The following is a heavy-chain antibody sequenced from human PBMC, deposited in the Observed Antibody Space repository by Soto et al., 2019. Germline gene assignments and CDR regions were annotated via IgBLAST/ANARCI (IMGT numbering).Heavy chain of an antibody. V-gene: IGHV3-7*01. CDR3: ARDSFGVVILGASDI. CDR2: IKQDGSEK. D-gene: IGHD3-3*01. J-gene: IGHJ3*02. CDR1: GFTFISYW. Sequence: GGSLRLSCAASGFTFISYWMSWVRQAPGKGLEWVANIKQDGSEKYYVDSVRGRFTVSRDNARNSLYLQMNSLRAEDTAVYYCARDSFGVVILGASDIWGQGTMVTVSS.